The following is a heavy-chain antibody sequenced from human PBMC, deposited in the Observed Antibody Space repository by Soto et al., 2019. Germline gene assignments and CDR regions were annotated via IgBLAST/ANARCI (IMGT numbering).Heavy chain of an antibody. CDR2: MNHVGGT. J-gene: IGHJ5*02. CDR3: VRIRYQLPSSVLWLVL. CDR1: GDFLSESY. V-gene: IGHV4-34*01. D-gene: IGHD3-16*01. Sequence: SETLSLTCAVYGDFLSESYWTWIRQPPGKGLEWIGEMNHVGGTNYNPSLKSRVTVSVDTSQNQFSLRLISVTAADTAMYFCVRIRYQLPSSVLWLVLWGQGISVTVSS.